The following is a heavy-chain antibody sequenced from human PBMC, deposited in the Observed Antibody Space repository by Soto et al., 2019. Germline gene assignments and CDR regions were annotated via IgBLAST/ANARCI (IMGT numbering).Heavy chain of an antibody. D-gene: IGHD3-9*01. V-gene: IGHV3-74*01. CDR3: ARDRDYDILTGYTPGAFDI. CDR1: GFIFKMYW. J-gene: IGHJ3*02. Sequence: RSLRLSCAASGFIFKMYWMHWVRQSPGKGLVWISRIYNDGTYSDYADSVRGRFTISRDNVNDTLYLQMNNLRAEDTAVYYCARDRDYDILTGYTPGAFDIRGQGTMVTVSS. CDR2: IYNDGTYS.